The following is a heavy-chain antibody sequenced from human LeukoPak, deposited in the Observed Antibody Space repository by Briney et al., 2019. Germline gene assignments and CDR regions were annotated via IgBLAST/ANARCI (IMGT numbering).Heavy chain of an antibody. Sequence: GASVKVSCKASGYSFTDYYLYWVRQAPGQGLEWMGWINPNSGGTNYAQKFQGRVTMTEDTSTDTAYMELSSLRSEDTAVYYCATERRLLHAFDYWGQGTLVTVSS. CDR2: INPNSGGT. D-gene: IGHD1-26*01. CDR1: GYSFTDYY. V-gene: IGHV1-2*02. CDR3: ATERRLLHAFDY. J-gene: IGHJ4*02.